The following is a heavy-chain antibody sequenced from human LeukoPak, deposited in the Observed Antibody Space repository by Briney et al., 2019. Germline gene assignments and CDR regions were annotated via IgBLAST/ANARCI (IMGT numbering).Heavy chain of an antibody. CDR2: IYRSGST. D-gene: IGHD1-26*01. V-gene: IGHV4-4*02. CDR1: GGSISSSNW. J-gene: IGHJ4*02. Sequence: SGTLSLTCAVSGGSISSSNWWSWVRQPPGKGLEWIGEIYRSGSTNYNPSLKSRVTISVDKPKNQFSLKLSSVTAADTAVYYCASLGYSVAYWGQGTLVTVSS. CDR3: ASLGYSVAY.